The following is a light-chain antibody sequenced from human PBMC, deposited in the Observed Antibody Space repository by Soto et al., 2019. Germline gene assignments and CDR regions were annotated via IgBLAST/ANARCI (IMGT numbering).Light chain of an antibody. Sequence: EIVLTQSPGTLSLSPGERATLSCRASQSISVTYLAWYQQKPGQAPRLLIYTTSIRATGIPDRFSGSGSGTDFTLTISRLEPEDFAVYYCQQRSNWPITFGQGTRLEIK. J-gene: IGKJ5*01. CDR2: TTS. CDR1: QSISVTY. V-gene: IGKV3D-20*02. CDR3: QQRSNWPIT.